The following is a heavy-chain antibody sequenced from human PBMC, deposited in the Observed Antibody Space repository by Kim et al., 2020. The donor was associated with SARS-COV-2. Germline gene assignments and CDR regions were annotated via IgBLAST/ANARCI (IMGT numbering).Heavy chain of an antibody. J-gene: IGHJ6*02. D-gene: IGHD5-12*01. CDR2: IYYSGST. CDR3: AREDLRFLYGMDV. CDR1: GGSISSYY. Sequence: SETLSLTCTVSGGSISSYYWSWIRQPPGKGLEWIGYIYYSGSTNYNPSLKSRVTISVDTSKNQFSLKLSSVTAADTAVYYCAREDLRFLYGMDVWGQGTTVTVSS. V-gene: IGHV4-59*13.